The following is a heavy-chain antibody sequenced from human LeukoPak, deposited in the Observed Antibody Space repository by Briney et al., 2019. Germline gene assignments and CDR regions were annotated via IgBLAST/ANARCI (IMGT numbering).Heavy chain of an antibody. CDR1: GYTFTSYD. CDR3: AGANIVVVVAATREPPDY. CDR2: MNPNSGNT. D-gene: IGHD2-15*01. V-gene: IGHV1-8*01. J-gene: IGHJ4*02. Sequence: ASVKVSCKASGYTFTSYDINWVRQATGQGLEWMGWMNPNSGNTGYAQKFQGRVTMTRNTSISTAYMELSSLRSEDTAVYYCAGANIVVVVAATREPPDYWGQGTLVTVSS.